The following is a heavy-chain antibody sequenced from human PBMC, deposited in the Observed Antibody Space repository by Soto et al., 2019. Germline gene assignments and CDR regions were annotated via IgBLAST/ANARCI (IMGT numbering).Heavy chain of an antibody. CDR1: GYTLTELS. J-gene: IGHJ3*02. CDR3: AIHAPTNVGTRIVVVPQRNAFDI. Sequence: ASVKVSCKVSGYTLTELSMHWVRQAPGKGLEWMGGFDPEDGETIYAQKFQGRVTMTEETSTDTANMELSSLRSEDTAVYCCAIHAPTNVGTRIVVVPQRNAFDIWGQGTMVTVSS. D-gene: IGHD3-22*01. V-gene: IGHV1-24*01. CDR2: FDPEDGET.